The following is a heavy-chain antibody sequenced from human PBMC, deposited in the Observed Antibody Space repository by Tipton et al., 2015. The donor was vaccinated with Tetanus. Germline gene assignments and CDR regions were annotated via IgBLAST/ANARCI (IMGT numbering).Heavy chain of an antibody. Sequence: SGFTLRSYSMNWVRQAPGKGLEWISYISTTSNTIYYADSVRGRFTISRDNAKNLLYLQMSRLRREDTAVYYCATSTVTRWGPGTLVTVSS. D-gene: IGHD4-17*01. CDR2: ISTTSNTI. J-gene: IGHJ4*02. V-gene: IGHV3-48*01. CDR3: ATSTVTR. CDR1: GFTLRSYS.